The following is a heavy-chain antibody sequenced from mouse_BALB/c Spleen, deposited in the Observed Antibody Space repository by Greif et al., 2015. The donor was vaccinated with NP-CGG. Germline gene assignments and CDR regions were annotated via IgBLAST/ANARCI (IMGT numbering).Heavy chain of an antibody. D-gene: IGHD2-10*01. V-gene: IGHV3-6*02. J-gene: IGHJ3*01. Sequence: DVQLVESGPGLVKPSQSLSLTCSVTGYSITSGYYWNWIRQFPGNKMEWMGYISYDGSNNYNPSLKNRISITRDTSKNQFFLKLNSVTTEDTATYYCATYYGNYLAWLAYWGQRTLLTVSA. CDR1: GYSITSGYY. CDR3: ATYYGNYLAWLAY. CDR2: ISYDGSN.